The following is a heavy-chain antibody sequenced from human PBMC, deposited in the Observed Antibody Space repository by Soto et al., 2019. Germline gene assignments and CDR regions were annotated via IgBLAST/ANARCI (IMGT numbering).Heavy chain of an antibody. CDR2: ISGDGVTT. CDR3: AREYDGLLTGYYTDY. CDR1: GFPFSSYW. V-gene: IGHV3-74*01. Sequence: EVQLVESGGDLVQRGGSLRLSCAASGFPFSSYWMHWVRHTPGKGLDWVARISGDGVTTYYADSVTGRFTVSRVNAKNTLSLQRSGLRAEDTAVYYCAREYDGLLTGYYTDYWGQGTLVSVSS. D-gene: IGHD3-9*01. J-gene: IGHJ4*02.